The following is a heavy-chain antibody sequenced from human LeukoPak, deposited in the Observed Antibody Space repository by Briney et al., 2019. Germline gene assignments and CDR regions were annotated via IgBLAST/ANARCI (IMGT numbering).Heavy chain of an antibody. CDR1: GFTFSSYG. CDR2: ISYDGSNK. J-gene: IGHJ4*02. V-gene: IGHV3-30*18. D-gene: IGHD3-22*01. Sequence: GGSLRLSCAASGFTFSSYGMHWVRQAPGKGLEWVAVISYDGSNKYCADSVKGRFTISRDNSKNTLYLQMNSLRAEDTAVYYCVKVLASGGYYDSSGYPGPDYWGQGTLVTVSS. CDR3: VKVLASGGYYDSSGYPGPDY.